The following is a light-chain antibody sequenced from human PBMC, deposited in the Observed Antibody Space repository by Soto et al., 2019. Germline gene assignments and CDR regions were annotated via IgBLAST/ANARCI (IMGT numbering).Light chain of an antibody. J-gene: IGKJ1*01. Sequence: EIVMTQSPGTLSVSPVERVTLSCRANRNIISNLAWYQQKPGQAPRLLIFFASTRATGVPDRFSGSGSGTDFTLTISSLQSADFGVYYCQQYYTWPRGTFGQGTKVDIK. V-gene: IGKV3-15*01. CDR1: RNIISN. CDR2: FAS. CDR3: QQYYTWPRGT.